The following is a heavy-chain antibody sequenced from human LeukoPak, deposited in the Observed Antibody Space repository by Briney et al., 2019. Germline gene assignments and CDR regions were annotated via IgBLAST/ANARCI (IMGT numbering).Heavy chain of an antibody. CDR3: ARGRVEMATIFLDY. J-gene: IGHJ4*02. V-gene: IGHV4-4*02. CDR1: GGSISSSHW. CDR2: IYHSGST. Sequence: SETLSLTCAVSGGSISSSHWWSWVRQPPGKGLEWIGEIYHSGSTNYNPSLKSRVTISVDTSKNQFSLKLSSVTAADTAVYYCARGRVEMATIFLDYWGQGTLVTVSS. D-gene: IGHD5-24*01.